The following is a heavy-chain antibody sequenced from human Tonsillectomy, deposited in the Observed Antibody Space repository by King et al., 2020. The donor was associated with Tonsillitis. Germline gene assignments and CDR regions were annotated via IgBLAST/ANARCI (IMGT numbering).Heavy chain of an antibody. CDR2: ISGYNDNT. V-gene: IGHV1-18*04. CDR1: GYTFTSYG. Sequence: QLVQSGAEVKAPGASVKVSCKASGYTFTSYGISWVRQAPGQGLEWMGWISGYNDNTNYAKNLQGRFTMTTDTSTSTAYMELRSLRSDDTAVYYCAGMEARYYDSSGYHPPSSYFDYWGQGTLVTVSS. CDR3: AGMEARYYDSSGYHPPSSYFDY. D-gene: IGHD3-22*01. J-gene: IGHJ4*02.